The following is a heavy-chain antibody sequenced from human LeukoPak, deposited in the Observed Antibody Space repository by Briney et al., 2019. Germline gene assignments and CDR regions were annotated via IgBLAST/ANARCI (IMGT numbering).Heavy chain of an antibody. CDR2: FSYSGST. CDR3: ARSGGSGSYYL. CDR1: GGSISSYY. V-gene: IGHV4-59*08. Sequence: PSETLSLTCTVSGGSISSYYWSWIRQPPGKGLEWIGYFSYSGSTNYNPSLKSRVTISADTSKNHFSLKLSSVTAADTAVYYCARSGGSGSYYLWGQGTLVTVSS. D-gene: IGHD3-10*01. J-gene: IGHJ4*02.